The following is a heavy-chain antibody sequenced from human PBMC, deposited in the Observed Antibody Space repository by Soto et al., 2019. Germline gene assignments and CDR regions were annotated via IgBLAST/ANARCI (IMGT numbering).Heavy chain of an antibody. D-gene: IGHD5-12*01. CDR1: GGSISSYY. CDR2: IYYSGST. CDR3: ARDLRDGYNSYFDY. J-gene: IGHJ4*02. Sequence: SETLSLTCTVSGGSISSYYWSWIRQPPGKGLEWIGYIYYSGSTNYNPSLKSRVTISVDTSKNQFSLKLSSVTAADTAVYYCARDLRDGYNSYFDYWGQGTLVTVSS. V-gene: IGHV4-59*12.